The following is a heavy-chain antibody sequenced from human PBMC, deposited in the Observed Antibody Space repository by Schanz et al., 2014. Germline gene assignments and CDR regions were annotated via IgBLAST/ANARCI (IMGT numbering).Heavy chain of an antibody. CDR1: GGTFSSFG. CDR3: ARDQSAYTNSSDVRYFDY. J-gene: IGHJ4*02. V-gene: IGHV1-69*04. Sequence: QVQLVQSGAEVKKPGSSVKVSCKASGGTFSSFGINWVRQAPGQGLEWMGRIIPSLGLAKYEQKFQDKVTITADTSTTPAYMELSGLRSEDSAVYYCARDQSAYTNSSDVRYFDYWGQGSLVTVSS. CDR2: IIPSLGLA. D-gene: IGHD6-6*01.